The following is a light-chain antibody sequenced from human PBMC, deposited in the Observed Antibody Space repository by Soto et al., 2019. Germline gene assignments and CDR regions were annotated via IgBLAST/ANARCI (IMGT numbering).Light chain of an antibody. CDR3: CSYKDSGTYV. V-gene: IGLV2-23*02. CDR1: SSDVGAYIF. J-gene: IGLJ1*01. Sequence: QSALTQPASVSGSPGQSITISCSGTSSDVGAYIFVSWYQQRPGKAPKLIIHEVTKRPSGVSNRFSGSKSGNTASLTISGLQGDDEADYYCCSYKDSGTYVFGTGTKGTV. CDR2: EVT.